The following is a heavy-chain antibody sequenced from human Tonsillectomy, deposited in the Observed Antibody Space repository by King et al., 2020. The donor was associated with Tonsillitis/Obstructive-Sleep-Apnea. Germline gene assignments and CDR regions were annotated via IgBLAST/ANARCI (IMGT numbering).Heavy chain of an antibody. V-gene: IGHV1-24*01. CDR2: FDHEDGET. CDR3: ATHYYDSSGTWEDY. CDR1: GYTLTELS. J-gene: IGHJ4*02. Sequence: QLVQSGAEVKKPGASVKVSCKVSGYTLTELSKHWVRQAPGKGLEWMGGFDHEDGETIYAQKFQGRVTMTEDTSTDTAYMELSSLRSEDTAVYYCATHYYDSSGTWEDYWGQGTLVTVSS. D-gene: IGHD3-22*01.